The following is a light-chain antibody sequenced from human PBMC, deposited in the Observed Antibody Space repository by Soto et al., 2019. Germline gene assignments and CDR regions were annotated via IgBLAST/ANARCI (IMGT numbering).Light chain of an antibody. Sequence: QSVLTQPPSVSGAPGQKVTISCTGSSSNIGAAFDVHWYQQLPGTAPKLLIYRNTNRPSGVPDRFSGSKSGASASLAITWLQAEDEGDYYCQSYDRSLSGSWVFGGGTKLTVL. CDR1: SSNIGAAFD. J-gene: IGLJ3*02. V-gene: IGLV1-40*01. CDR3: QSYDRSLSGSWV. CDR2: RNT.